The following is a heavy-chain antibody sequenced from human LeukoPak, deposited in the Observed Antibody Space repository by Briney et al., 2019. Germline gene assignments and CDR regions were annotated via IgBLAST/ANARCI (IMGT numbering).Heavy chain of an antibody. CDR1: GFTFSSYA. CDR3: AKPARTDYTDY. D-gene: IGHD1-14*01. Sequence: GGALRLSCAASGFTFSSYAMNWVRQAPGKGLEWVSDINGSGGSTYYAGSVKGRFTISRDNSKNTLYLQMNSLRAEDTAVYYCAKPARTDYTDYWGQGTLVTVSS. J-gene: IGHJ4*02. CDR2: INGSGGST. V-gene: IGHV3-23*01.